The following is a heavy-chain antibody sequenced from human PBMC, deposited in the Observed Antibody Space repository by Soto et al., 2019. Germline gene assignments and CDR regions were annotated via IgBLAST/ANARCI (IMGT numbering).Heavy chain of an antibody. J-gene: IGHJ4*02. V-gene: IGHV1-3*01. CDR2: INAGNGNT. CDR1: GYTFTSYG. CDR3: ARAIKRWEINYYFDY. Sequence: QIQLMQSGAEVKKPGASVKVSCKASGYTFTSYGIHWVRQAPGQRLEWTGWINAGNGNTKYSEKFQGRVTITRDTSASTAYLELSSLRSEDTAVYYCARAIKRWEINYYFDYWGQGTLVTVSS. D-gene: IGHD1-26*01.